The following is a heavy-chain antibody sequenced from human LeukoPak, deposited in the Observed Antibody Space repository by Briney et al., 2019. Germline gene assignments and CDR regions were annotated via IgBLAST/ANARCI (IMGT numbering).Heavy chain of an antibody. J-gene: IGHJ6*02. CDR1: GFTFSSYS. Sequence: GSLRLSCEASGFTFSSYSMNWVRQAPGKGLEWVSSISSSSSYIYYADSVKGRFTISRDNAKNSLYLQMNSLRAEDTAVYYCARDLGAHYDFWSGYPPAYYYYGMDVWGQGTTVTVSS. CDR3: ARDLGAHYDFWSGYPPAYYYYGMDV. D-gene: IGHD3-3*01. CDR2: ISSSSSYI. V-gene: IGHV3-21*01.